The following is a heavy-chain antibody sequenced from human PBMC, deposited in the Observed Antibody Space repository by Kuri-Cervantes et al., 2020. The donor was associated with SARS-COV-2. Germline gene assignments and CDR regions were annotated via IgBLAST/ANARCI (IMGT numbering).Heavy chain of an antibody. CDR1: GFTFSSYA. V-gene: IGHV3-66*01. Sequence: GESLKISCAASGFTFSSYAMSWVRQAPGKGLEWVSVIYSGGSTYYADSVKGRFTISRDNSKNTLYLQMNSLRAEDTAVYYCARDWNGDYVFDYWGQGTLVTVSS. CDR3: ARDWNGDYVFDY. J-gene: IGHJ4*02. CDR2: IYSGGST. D-gene: IGHD4-17*01.